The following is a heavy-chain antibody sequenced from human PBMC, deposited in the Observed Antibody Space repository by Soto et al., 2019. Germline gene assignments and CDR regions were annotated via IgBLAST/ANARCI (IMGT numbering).Heavy chain of an antibody. J-gene: IGHJ4*02. CDR3: ARDMTASSGYYVGVDY. Sequence: SVKVSCKASGYTFTNYGFSWVRQAPGQGLEWMGRIIPNLGKANYAQKFQGRVTITADKSTSTAYMELSSLRSEDTAVYYCARDMTASSGYYVGVDYWGQGTLVTVSS. CDR2: IIPNLGKA. D-gene: IGHD3-22*01. CDR1: GYTFTNYG. V-gene: IGHV1-69*04.